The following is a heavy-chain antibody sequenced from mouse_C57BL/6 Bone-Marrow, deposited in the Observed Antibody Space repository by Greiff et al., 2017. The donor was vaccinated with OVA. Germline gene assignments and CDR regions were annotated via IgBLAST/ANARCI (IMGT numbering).Heavy chain of an antibody. CDR1: GYTFTNYW. CDR3: ARSYYSNYDYAMDY. J-gene: IGHJ4*01. Sequence: QVQLKESGAELVRPGTSVKMSCKASGYTFTNYWIGWAKQRPGHGLEWIGDIYPGGGYTNYNEKFKGKATLPADKSSSTAYMQFSSLTSEDSAIYYCARSYYSNYDYAMDYWGQGTSVTVSS. D-gene: IGHD2-5*01. V-gene: IGHV1-63*01. CDR2: IYPGGGYT.